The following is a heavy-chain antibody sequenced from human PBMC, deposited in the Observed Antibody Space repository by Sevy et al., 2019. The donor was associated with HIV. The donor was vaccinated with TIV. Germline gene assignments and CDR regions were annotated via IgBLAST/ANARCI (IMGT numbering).Heavy chain of an antibody. J-gene: IGHJ4*02. D-gene: IGHD3-10*01. V-gene: IGHV3-11*01. CDR1: GFTFSDYY. Sequence: GGSLRLSCAASGFTFSDYYMSWIRQAPGKGLEWVSYISCSGSTKYYADSVKGRFTISRDNAKNSLYLQMNSLRAEDTAVYYCARDRSRYYGSGSFLVDYWGQGTLVTVSS. CDR2: ISCSGSTK. CDR3: ARDRSRYYGSGSFLVDY.